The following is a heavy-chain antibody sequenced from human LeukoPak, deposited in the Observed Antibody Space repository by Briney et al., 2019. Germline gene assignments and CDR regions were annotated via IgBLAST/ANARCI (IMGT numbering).Heavy chain of an antibody. CDR1: GFTFSSYA. V-gene: IGHV3-30-3*01. CDR2: ISYDGSNK. CDR3: ARDRNDFWSGYHTYYFDY. Sequence: GGSLRLSCAASGFTFSSYAMHWVRQAPGKGLEWVAVISYDGSNKYYADSVKGRFTISRDNSKNTLYLQMNSLRAEDTAVYYCARDRNDFWSGYHTYYFDYWGQGTLVTVSS. J-gene: IGHJ4*02. D-gene: IGHD3-3*01.